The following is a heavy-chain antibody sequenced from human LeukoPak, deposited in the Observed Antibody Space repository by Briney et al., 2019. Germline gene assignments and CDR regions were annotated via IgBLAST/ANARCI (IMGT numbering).Heavy chain of an antibody. CDR1: GDSISSYY. CDR3: ARVAITGTTYYGMDV. J-gene: IGHJ6*02. D-gene: IGHD1-7*01. V-gene: IGHV4-30-4*01. Sequence: SETLSLTCTVSGDSISSYYWSWIRQPPGKGLEWIGYIYYSGSTYYNPSLKSRVTISVDTSKNQFSLKLSSVTAADTAVYYCARVAITGTTYYGMDVWGQGTTVTVSS. CDR2: IYYSGST.